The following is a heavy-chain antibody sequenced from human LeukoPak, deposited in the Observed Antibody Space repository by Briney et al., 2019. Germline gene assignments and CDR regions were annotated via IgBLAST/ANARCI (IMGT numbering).Heavy chain of an antibody. J-gene: IGHJ3*02. CDR2: INPNSGGT. D-gene: IGHD3-3*01. CDR3: ARVRITIFGVVIIRGAFDI. V-gene: IGHV1-2*02. Sequence: GASVKVSCKASGYTFTGYYMHWVRQAPGQGLEWMGWINPNSGGTNYAQKFQGRVTMTRDTSISTAYMELSRLRSDDTAVYYCARVRITIFGVVIIRGAFDIWGQGTMVTVSS. CDR1: GYTFTGYY.